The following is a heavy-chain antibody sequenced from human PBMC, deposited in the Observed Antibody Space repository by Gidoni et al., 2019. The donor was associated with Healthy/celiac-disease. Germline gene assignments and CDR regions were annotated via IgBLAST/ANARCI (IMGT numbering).Heavy chain of an antibody. D-gene: IGHD7-27*01. V-gene: IGHV3-7*01. Sequence: EVQLVESGGGLVQPGGSRRLSCAAAGFTFSSYWMSWVRQAPGKGLEWVANINQDVSEKYYVDSLKGRFTISRDNAKNSLYLQMNSLRAEDTAVYYCARLTGEYFDYWGQGTLVTVSS. CDR2: INQDVSEK. CDR3: ARLTGEYFDY. CDR1: GFTFSSYW. J-gene: IGHJ4*02.